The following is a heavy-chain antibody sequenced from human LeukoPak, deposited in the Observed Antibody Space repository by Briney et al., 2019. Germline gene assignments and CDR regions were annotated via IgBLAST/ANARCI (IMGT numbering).Heavy chain of an antibody. D-gene: IGHD3-10*01. Sequence: GGSLRLSCAASGFTFSSYAMHWVRQAPGKGLEWVAVISYDGSNKYYADSVEGRFTISRDNSKNTLYLQMNSLRAEDTAVYYCAKAGVTMVRGVIRYWGQGTLVTVSS. V-gene: IGHV3-30-3*01. CDR1: GFTFSSYA. CDR3: AKAGVTMVRGVIRY. CDR2: ISYDGSNK. J-gene: IGHJ4*02.